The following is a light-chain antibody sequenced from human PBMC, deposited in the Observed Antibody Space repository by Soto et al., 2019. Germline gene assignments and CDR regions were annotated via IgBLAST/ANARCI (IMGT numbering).Light chain of an antibody. CDR2: DAS. CDR1: QSVSSY. J-gene: IGKJ1*01. CDR3: QQRTNWPPT. V-gene: IGKV3-11*01. Sequence: EIVLTQSPATLSLSPGERATLSCRASQSVSSYLAWYQQKPGQAPRLLIYDASNRATGIPARISGSGSGTDFTLTISSLEPEDFAVFYCQQRTNWPPTFGQGTKVEIK.